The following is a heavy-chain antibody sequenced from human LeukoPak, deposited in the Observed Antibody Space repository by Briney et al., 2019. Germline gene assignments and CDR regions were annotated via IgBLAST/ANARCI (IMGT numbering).Heavy chain of an antibody. D-gene: IGHD6-19*01. J-gene: IGHJ3*02. Sequence: GESLKISCKGSGYSFTSYWIGWVRQRPGKGLEWMGIIYPGDSDTRYSPSFQGQVTISADKSISTAYLQWSSLKASDTAMYYCARLRGSIAVAGTGDAFDIWGQGTMVTVSS. CDR3: ARLRGSIAVAGTGDAFDI. V-gene: IGHV5-51*01. CDR2: IYPGDSDT. CDR1: GYSFTSYW.